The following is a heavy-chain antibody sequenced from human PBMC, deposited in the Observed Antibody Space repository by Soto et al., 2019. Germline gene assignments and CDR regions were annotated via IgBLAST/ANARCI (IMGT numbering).Heavy chain of an antibody. CDR2: IWYDGSNK. V-gene: IGHV3-33*08. D-gene: IGHD3-9*01. J-gene: IGHJ6*02. Sequence: PGGSLRLSCAASGFTFSSYAMSWVRQAPGKGLEWVALIWYDGSNKYYADSLEGRFTISRDNSKNTLYLQMNSLRVEDTAVYYCARDTAYNEILTGSLKTKYYYGMDVWGQGTTVTVSS. CDR3: ARDTAYNEILTGSLKTKYYYGMDV. CDR1: GFTFSSYA.